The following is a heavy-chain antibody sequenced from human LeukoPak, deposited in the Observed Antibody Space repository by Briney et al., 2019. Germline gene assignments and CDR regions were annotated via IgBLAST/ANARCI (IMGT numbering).Heavy chain of an antibody. Sequence: SETLSLTCTVSGGSMSPYHWGWIRQPPGKGLEWTGYIYYSGSTNYNPSLNSRVTISVDTSKNQFSLRLSSVTAADTAIYYCAREVDYGDMYYFDYWGQGTLVTVSS. CDR3: AREVDYGDMYYFDY. V-gene: IGHV4-59*12. CDR1: GGSMSPYH. CDR2: IYYSGST. D-gene: IGHD4-17*01. J-gene: IGHJ4*02.